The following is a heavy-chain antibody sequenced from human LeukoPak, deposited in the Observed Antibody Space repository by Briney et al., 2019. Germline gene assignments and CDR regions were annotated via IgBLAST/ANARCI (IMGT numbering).Heavy chain of an antibody. J-gene: IGHJ4*02. CDR3: ARGPPPDFDY. V-gene: IGHV4-4*07. CDR2: IHPSGGT. Sequence: SQTLSLTCTVSGDSISSYYWSWIRQPAGKGLEWIGRIHPSGGTNYNPSLKSRLTLSVDTSKNQFSLKLSSVTAADTAVYYCARGPPPDFDYWGRGTLVTVSS. CDR1: GDSISSYY.